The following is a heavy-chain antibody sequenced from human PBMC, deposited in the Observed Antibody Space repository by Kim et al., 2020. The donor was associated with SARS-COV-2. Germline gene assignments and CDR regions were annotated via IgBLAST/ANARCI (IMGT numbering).Heavy chain of an antibody. Sequence: SETLSLTCTVSGGSISSSSYYWGWIRQPPGKGLEWIGSIYYSGSTYYNPSLKSRVTISVDTSKNQFSLKLSSVTAADTAVYHCARPNTIFGVPSSFDPWG. V-gene: IGHV4-39*01. CDR3: ARPNTIFGVPSSFDP. J-gene: IGHJ5*02. D-gene: IGHD3-3*01. CDR1: GGSISSSSYY. CDR2: IYYSGST.